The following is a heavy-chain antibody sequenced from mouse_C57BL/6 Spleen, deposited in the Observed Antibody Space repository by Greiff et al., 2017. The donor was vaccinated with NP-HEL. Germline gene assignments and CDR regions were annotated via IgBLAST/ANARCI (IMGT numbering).Heavy chain of an antibody. D-gene: IGHD1-1*01. Sequence: VQLQQSGPELVKPGASVKISCKASGYTFTDYYMNWVKQSHGKSLEWIGDINPNNGGTSYNQKFKGKATLTVDKSSSTAYMELRSLTSEDSAVYYCARKDTVVRDFDDWGQGTTLTVSS. J-gene: IGHJ2*01. CDR2: INPNNGGT. CDR3: ARKDTVVRDFDD. CDR1: GYTFTDYY. V-gene: IGHV1-26*01.